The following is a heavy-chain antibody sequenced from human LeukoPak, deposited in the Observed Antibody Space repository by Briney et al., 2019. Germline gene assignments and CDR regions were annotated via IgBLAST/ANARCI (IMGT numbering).Heavy chain of an antibody. Sequence: VASVKVSCKASGYTFTGYYMHWVRQAPGQGLEWMGWINTNTGNPTYAQGFTGRFVFSLDTSVSTAYLQISSLKAEDTAVYYCARTHHEGHFDYWGQGTLVTVSS. J-gene: IGHJ4*02. D-gene: IGHD1-14*01. CDR3: ARTHHEGHFDY. CDR1: GYTFTGYY. CDR2: INTNTGNP. V-gene: IGHV7-4-1*02.